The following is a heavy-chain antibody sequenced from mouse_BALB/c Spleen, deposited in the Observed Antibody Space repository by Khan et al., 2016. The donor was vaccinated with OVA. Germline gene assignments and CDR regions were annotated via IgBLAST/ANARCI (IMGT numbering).Heavy chain of an antibody. D-gene: IGHD3-3*01. Sequence: QVQLKQSGAGLVRPGTSVKVSCKASGYAFTNYLIEWVKQRSGQGLEWIGVINPGSGGTNYNEKFKGKATLTADKSSSTAYMQLSSLTSDDSAVYFDAGRDDAMDYGGQGTSVTVAS. V-gene: IGHV1-54*01. CDR2: INPGSGGT. J-gene: IGHJ4*01. CDR1: GYAFTNYL. CDR3: AGRDDAMDY.